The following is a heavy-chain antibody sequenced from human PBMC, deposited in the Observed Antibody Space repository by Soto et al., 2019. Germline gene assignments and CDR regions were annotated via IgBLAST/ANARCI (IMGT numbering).Heavy chain of an antibody. Sequence: WETLSLTCTVSGGSISVYYWTWIRQSPGKGLEWIGYISYSGTTKYNPSLKSRVTISVDTSKNQFSLKLSSVTAADTAVYYGARSRRNYFDPWGQGTLVTVSS. CDR2: ISYSGTT. CDR1: GGSISVYY. V-gene: IGHV4-59*01. CDR3: ARSRRNYFDP. J-gene: IGHJ5*02.